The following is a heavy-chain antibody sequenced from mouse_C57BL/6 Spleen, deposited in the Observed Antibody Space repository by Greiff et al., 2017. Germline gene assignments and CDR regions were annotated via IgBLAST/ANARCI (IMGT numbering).Heavy chain of an antibody. J-gene: IGHJ2*01. CDR1: GFTFSSYG. D-gene: IGHD2-4*01. Sequence: EVQRVESGGDLVKPGGSLKLSCAASGFTFSSYGMSWVRQTPDKRLELVATISSGGSYTYYPDSVKGRFTISRDNAKNTLYLQMSSLKSEDTAMYYCARHSIYYDYGGFPYYFDYWGQGTTLTVSS. CDR2: ISSGGSYT. CDR3: ARHSIYYDYGGFPYYFDY. V-gene: IGHV5-6*01.